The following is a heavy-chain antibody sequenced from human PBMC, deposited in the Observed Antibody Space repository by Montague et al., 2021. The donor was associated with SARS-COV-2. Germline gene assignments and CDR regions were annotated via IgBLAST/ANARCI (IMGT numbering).Heavy chain of an antibody. CDR2: TYYRYKWYN. CDR3: ARAYCGGDCYFYWYFDL. Sequence: CAISGDSVAGHRGTWEGIRQSPSTDLEWVGRTYYRYKWYNDYAVSVKSRVIINPDTSNNRISLQLNSVTPEDTAVYYCARAYCGGDCYFYWYFDLWGRGTLVTVSS. J-gene: IGHJ2*01. V-gene: IGHV6-1*01. D-gene: IGHD2-21*02. CDR1: GDSVAGHRGT.